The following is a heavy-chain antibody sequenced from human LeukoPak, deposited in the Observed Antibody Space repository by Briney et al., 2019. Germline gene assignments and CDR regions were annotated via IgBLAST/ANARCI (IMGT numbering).Heavy chain of an antibody. CDR1: GFTFSSYS. Sequence: GGSLRLSCAASGFTFSSYSMNWVRQAPGKGLEWVSSISSSSSYIYYADSVKGRFTISRDNAKNSLYLQMNSLRAEGTAVYYCARAYDFWSGWSSPPVLYWGQGTLVTVSS. J-gene: IGHJ4*02. V-gene: IGHV3-21*01. CDR3: ARAYDFWSGWSSPPVLY. D-gene: IGHD3-3*01. CDR2: ISSSSSYI.